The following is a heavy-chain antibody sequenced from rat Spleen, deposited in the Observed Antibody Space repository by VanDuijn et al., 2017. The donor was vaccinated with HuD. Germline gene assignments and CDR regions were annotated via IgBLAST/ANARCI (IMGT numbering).Heavy chain of an antibody. V-gene: IGHV5-22*01. CDR3: ARPDSSHIFAY. CDR2: IRHDGSST. Sequence: EVQLVESGGGLVQPGRSMKLSCAASGFTFSNYDMAWVRQAPKTGLEWVATIRHDGSSTYYGDSVKGRFIISRDTAKSTLYLQMNSLRSEDTATYYCARPDSSHIFAYWGQGTLVTVSS. CDR1: GFTFSNYD. J-gene: IGHJ3*01. D-gene: IGHD1-2*01.